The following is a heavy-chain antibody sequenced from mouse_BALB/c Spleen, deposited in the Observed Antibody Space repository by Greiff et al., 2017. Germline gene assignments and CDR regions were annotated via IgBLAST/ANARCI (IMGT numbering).Heavy chain of an antibody. CDR1: GFTFSSYT. J-gene: IGHJ2*01. CDR3: TNDPYYFDY. Sequence: EVMLVESGGGLVKPGGSLKLSCAASGFTFSSYTMSWVRQTPEKRLEWVATISSGGSYTYYPDSVKGRFTISRDNAKNTLYLQMSSLKSEDTAMYYCTNDPYYFDYWGQGTTLTVSS. V-gene: IGHV5-6-4*01. CDR2: ISSGGSYT.